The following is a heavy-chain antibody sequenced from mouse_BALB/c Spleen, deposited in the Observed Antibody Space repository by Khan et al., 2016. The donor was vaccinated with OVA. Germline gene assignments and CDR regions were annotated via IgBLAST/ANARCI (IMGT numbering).Heavy chain of an antibody. J-gene: IGHJ3*01. CDR2: INPSTGYS. CDR3: ANHGSSSAWLTY. Sequence: QVQLQQSGAELAKPGASVKMSCKASGYTFTNYWMHWVKQRPGQGLEWIGYINPSTGYSEYNQKFKDKATLTADKSSSTAYIQLSSLTSKDSAVYYCANHGSSSAWLTYWGQGTLVTVSA. CDR1: GYTFTNYW. D-gene: IGHD1-1*01. V-gene: IGHV1-7*01.